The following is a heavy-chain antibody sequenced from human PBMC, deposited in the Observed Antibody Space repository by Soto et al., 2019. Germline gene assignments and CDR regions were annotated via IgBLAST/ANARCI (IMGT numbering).Heavy chain of an antibody. CDR3: AKVRRYYYDSSGYYRPHFDY. CDR1: GFTFSSYG. V-gene: IGHV3-30*18. CDR2: ISYDGSNK. Sequence: PGGSLRLSCAASGFTFSSYGMHWVRQAPGKGLEWVAVISYDGSNKYYADSVKGRFTISRDNSKNTLYLQMNSLRAEDTAVYYCAKVRRYYYDSSGYYRPHFDYWGQGTLVTVYS. D-gene: IGHD3-22*01. J-gene: IGHJ4*02.